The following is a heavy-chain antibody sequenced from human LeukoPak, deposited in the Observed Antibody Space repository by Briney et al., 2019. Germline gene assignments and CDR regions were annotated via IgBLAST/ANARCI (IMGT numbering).Heavy chain of an antibody. D-gene: IGHD6-13*01. V-gene: IGHV1-8*01. CDR2: MNPNSGNT. CDR1: GYTFTSYD. J-gene: IGHJ6*03. CDR3: ARIAAAGTGGYYYYYYMDV. Sequence: ASVKVSCKASGYTFTSYDINWVRQATGQGLEWMGWMNPNSGNTGYAQKFQGRVTMTRNTSISTAYMELSSLRSEDTAVYYCARIAAAGTGGYYYYYYMDVWGKGTTVTVS.